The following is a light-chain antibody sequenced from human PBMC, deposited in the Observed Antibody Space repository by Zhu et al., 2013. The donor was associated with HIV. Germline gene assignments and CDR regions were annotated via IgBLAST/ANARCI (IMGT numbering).Light chain of an antibody. CDR1: QSVSSSY. CDR3: QQYNSFTWT. J-gene: IGKJ1*01. Sequence: EIVLTQSPGTLSLSPGERATLSCRASQSVSSSYLAWYQQKPGQAPRLLIYGASSRATGIPDRFSGSGSGTDFTLTISRLEPDDFATYYCQQYNSFTWTFGQGTKVDFK. CDR2: GAS. V-gene: IGKV3-20*01.